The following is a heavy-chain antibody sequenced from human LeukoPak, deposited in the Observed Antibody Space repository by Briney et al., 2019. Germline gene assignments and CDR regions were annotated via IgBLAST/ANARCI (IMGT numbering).Heavy chain of an antibody. CDR1: GYTFTGYY. J-gene: IGHJ4*02. D-gene: IGHD3-10*01. Sequence: PGASVKVSCTASGYTFTGYYMHWVRQAPGQGLEWMGWINPNSGGTNYAQKFQGRVTMTRDTSISTAYMELSRLRSDDTAVYYCARGQYGSGSYYFDYWGQGTLVTVSS. CDR3: ARGQYGSGSYYFDY. V-gene: IGHV1-2*02. CDR2: INPNSGGT.